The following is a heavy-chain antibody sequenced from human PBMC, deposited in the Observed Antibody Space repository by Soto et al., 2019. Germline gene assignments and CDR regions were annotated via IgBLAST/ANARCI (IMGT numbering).Heavy chain of an antibody. CDR2: INHSGST. CDR1: GGSFSGYY. CDR3: AISGYSYGNTFFY. V-gene: IGHV4-34*01. Sequence: SETLSLTCAVYGGSFSGYYWSWIRQPPGKGLEWIGEINHSGSTNYNPSLKSRVTISVDTSKNQFSLKLSSVTAADTAVYYCAISGYSYGNTFFYWGQGTLVTVSS. J-gene: IGHJ4*02. D-gene: IGHD5-18*01.